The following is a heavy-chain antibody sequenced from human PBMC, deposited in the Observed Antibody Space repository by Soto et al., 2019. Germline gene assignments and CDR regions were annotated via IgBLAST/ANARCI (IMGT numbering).Heavy chain of an antibody. CDR2: IKSKNDGGTA. D-gene: IGHD1-7*01. V-gene: IGHV3-15*07. CDR1: GCTFTTAW. CDR3: TTDSYFTMELVRFDF. J-gene: IGHJ4*01. Sequence: GGSLRLSCAASGCTFTTAWINWVRQAPGKGLEWVGRIKSKNDGGTADFAAPVKGRFAISRDDSKNMVDLQMNNLKTEDTAVYYCTTDSYFTMELVRFDFWGLGPLVTVSS.